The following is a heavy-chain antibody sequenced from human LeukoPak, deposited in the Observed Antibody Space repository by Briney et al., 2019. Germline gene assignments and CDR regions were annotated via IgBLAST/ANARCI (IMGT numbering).Heavy chain of an antibody. D-gene: IGHD1-1*01. CDR1: GFTFSNYG. CDR3: TRDDGTSVKYYFDY. V-gene: IGHV3-33*01. J-gene: IGHJ4*02. Sequence: GGSLRLSCAASGFTFSNYGMHWVRQAPGKGLEWVTLIRYDGNNKYYADSVKGRFTISRDNSKNTLYLQMNSLRAEDTAVYYCTRDDGTSVKYYFDYWGQGTLVTVSS. CDR2: IRYDGNNK.